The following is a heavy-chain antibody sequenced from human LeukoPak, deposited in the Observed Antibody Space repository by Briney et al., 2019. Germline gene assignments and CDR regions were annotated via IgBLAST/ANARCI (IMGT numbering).Heavy chain of an antibody. Sequence: ASVKVSCKVSGYTLTELSMHWVRQAPGKGLEWMGGFDPEDGETIYAQKFQGRVTMTEDTSTDTAYMELSSLRSEDTAVYYCARVVVVVAAEPRYYYGMDVWGQGTTVTVSS. V-gene: IGHV1-24*01. CDR3: ARVVVVVAAEPRYYYGMDV. CDR1: GYTLTELS. J-gene: IGHJ6*02. D-gene: IGHD2-15*01. CDR2: FDPEDGET.